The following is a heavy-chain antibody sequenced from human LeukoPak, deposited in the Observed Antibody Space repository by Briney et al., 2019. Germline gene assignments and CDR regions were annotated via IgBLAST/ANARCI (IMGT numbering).Heavy chain of an antibody. D-gene: IGHD6-13*01. Sequence: GGSLRLSCAASGFTFSSYSMNWVRQAPGKGLEWVSSISSSSSYIYYADSVKGRFTISRDNAKNSPYLQMNSLRAEDTAVYYCARGPRSSSWPTEYWGQGTLVTVS. V-gene: IGHV3-21*01. CDR1: GFTFSSYS. CDR3: ARGPRSSSWPTEY. CDR2: ISSSSSYI. J-gene: IGHJ4*02.